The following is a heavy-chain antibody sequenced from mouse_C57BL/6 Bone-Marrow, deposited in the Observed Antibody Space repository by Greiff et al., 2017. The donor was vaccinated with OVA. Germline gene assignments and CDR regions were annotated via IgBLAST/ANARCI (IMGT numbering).Heavy chain of an antibody. CDR1: GYTFTSYW. CDR3: AREDMNSNYFDY. D-gene: IGHD2-5*01. Sequence: QVQLQQPGAELVKPGASVKLSCKASGYTFTSYWMHWVKQRPGQGLEWIGMIHPNSGSTNYNEKFKSKATLTVDKSSSTAYMQLSSLTSEDSAVYYCAREDMNSNYFDYWGQGTTLTVSS. CDR2: IHPNSGST. J-gene: IGHJ2*01. V-gene: IGHV1-64*01.